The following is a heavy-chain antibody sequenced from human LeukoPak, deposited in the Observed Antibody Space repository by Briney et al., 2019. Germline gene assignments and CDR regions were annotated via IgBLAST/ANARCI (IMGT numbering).Heavy chain of an antibody. CDR2: IRYDGSNK. D-gene: IGHD5/OR15-5a*01. CDR1: GFTFSSYG. V-gene: IGHV3-30*02. Sequence: PGGSLRLSCAASGFTFSSYGVHWVRQAPGKGLEWVAFIRYDGSNKYYADSVKGRFTISRDNSKNTLYRQMNSVRAEDTAVYYGAKESTRVAQHWGQGTLVTVSS. CDR3: AKESTRVAQH. J-gene: IGHJ1*01.